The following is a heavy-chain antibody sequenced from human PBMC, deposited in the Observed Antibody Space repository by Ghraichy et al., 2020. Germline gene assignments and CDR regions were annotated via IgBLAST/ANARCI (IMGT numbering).Heavy chain of an antibody. CDR1: GFTFSNYA. CDR2: ISYDETYK. Sequence: GGSLRLSCAASGFTFSNYAMHWVRQAPGKGLEWVAVISYDETYKYYADSVQGRFTISRDNSKNTLFLVMNSLRPEDTALYYCASPKLEAATGKPRAEYFPHWGQGTLVTVSS. V-gene: IGHV3-30*04. D-gene: IGHD1-1*01. CDR3: ASPKLEAATGKPRAEYFPH. J-gene: IGHJ1*01.